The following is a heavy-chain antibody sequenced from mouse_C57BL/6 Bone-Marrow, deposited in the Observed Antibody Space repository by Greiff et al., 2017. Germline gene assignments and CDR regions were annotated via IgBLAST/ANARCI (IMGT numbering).Heavy chain of an antibody. V-gene: IGHV5-6*02. J-gene: IGHJ1*03. Sequence: EVNVVESGGDLVKPGGSLKLSCAASGFTFSSYGMSWVRQTPDKRLEWVATISSGGSYTYYPDSVKGRFTISSDNAKNTLYLQMSSLKSEDTAMYCCARREVTRDFDVWGTGTTVTVSS. CDR2: ISSGGSYT. CDR3: ARREVTRDFDV. D-gene: IGHD2-2*01. CDR1: GFTFSSYG.